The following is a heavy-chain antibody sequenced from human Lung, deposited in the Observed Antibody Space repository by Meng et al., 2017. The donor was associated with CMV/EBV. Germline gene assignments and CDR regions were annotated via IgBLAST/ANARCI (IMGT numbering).Heavy chain of an antibody. CDR1: GFSLSTSEVG. CDR2: IYWDDDK. D-gene: IGHD1-14*01. CDR3: ALFTGSWFDP. J-gene: IGHJ5*02. V-gene: IGHV2-5*02. Sequence: TLKASGPTLLKPPQPLTLTCTFSGFSLSTSEVGVGWIRQPPGKALEWLAVIYWDDDKRYSPSLKSRLTITKDTSKNQVVLTLTNMDPVDTATYYCALFTGSWFDPWGQGTLVTVSS.